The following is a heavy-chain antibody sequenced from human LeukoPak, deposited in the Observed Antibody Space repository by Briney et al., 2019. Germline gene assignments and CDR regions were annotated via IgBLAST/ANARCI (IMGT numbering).Heavy chain of an antibody. J-gene: IGHJ4*02. Sequence: SETLSLTCTVSGGSISSYYWSWIRQPPGKGLEWIGYIYNNGRTYYNPSLKSRVTISVDTSKNLFSLKVSSVTAADAAVYYCARGRSSSWSSFDYWGQGTLVTVSS. CDR1: GGSISSYY. V-gene: IGHV4-4*09. CDR3: ARGRSSSWSSFDY. D-gene: IGHD6-13*01. CDR2: IYNNGRT.